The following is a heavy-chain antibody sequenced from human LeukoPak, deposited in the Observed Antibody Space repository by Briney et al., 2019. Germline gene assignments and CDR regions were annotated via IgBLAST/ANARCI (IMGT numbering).Heavy chain of an antibody. CDR3: ARGGWRWELLRLDY. V-gene: IGHV3-30*04. D-gene: IGHD1-26*01. J-gene: IGHJ4*02. CDR1: GFTFSSSA. Sequence: PGGSLRLSCAASGFTFSSSAMHWVRQAPGKGLEWVTVISYDGSNKYYADSVKGRFTISRDNSKNTLYLQMNSLRAEDTAVYYCARGGWRWELLRLDYWGQGTLVTVSS. CDR2: ISYDGSNK.